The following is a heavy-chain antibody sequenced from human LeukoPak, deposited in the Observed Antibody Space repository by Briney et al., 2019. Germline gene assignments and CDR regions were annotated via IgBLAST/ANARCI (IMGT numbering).Heavy chain of an antibody. CDR3: AKMASDSSGYPY. CDR2: ISGSGVIT. D-gene: IGHD3-22*01. Sequence: GGSLRLSCAGSGFTFNTYILSWVRQAPGKGLEWVSAISGSGVITYYAESVRGRFTISRDNSENTLFLQMNSLGAEDTAVYYCAKMASDSSGYPYWGQGTLVTVSS. V-gene: IGHV3-23*01. CDR1: GFTFNTYI. J-gene: IGHJ4*02.